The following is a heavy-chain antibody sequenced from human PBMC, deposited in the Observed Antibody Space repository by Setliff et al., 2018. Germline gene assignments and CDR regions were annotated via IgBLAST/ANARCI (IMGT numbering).Heavy chain of an antibody. D-gene: IGHD1-7*01. CDR1: GFTFSSYW. CDR3: TPWTGTSRLHY. J-gene: IGHJ4*02. V-gene: IGHV3-49*04. CDR2: IRSKAYGGTT. Sequence: GGSLRLSCAASGFTFSSYWMSWVRQAPGRGLEWVGIIRSKAYGGTTEYAASVKGRFTISRDDSKSIAYLQMNSLKTEDTAVYYCTPWTGTSRLHYWGQGTLVTVSS.